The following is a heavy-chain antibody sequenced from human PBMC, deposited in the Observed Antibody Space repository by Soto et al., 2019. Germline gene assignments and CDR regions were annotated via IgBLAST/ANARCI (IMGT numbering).Heavy chain of an antibody. CDR1: GGSFSGYY. CDR2: INHSGST. CDR3: ARLAAGIYYYYYYMDV. D-gene: IGHD6-13*01. V-gene: IGHV4-34*01. J-gene: IGHJ6*03. Sequence: SETLSLTCAVYGGSFSGYYWSWIRQPPGKGLEWIGEINHSGSTNYNPSLRSRVTISVDTSKNQFSLKLSSVTAADTAVYYCARLAAGIYYYYYYMDVWGKGTTVTVSS.